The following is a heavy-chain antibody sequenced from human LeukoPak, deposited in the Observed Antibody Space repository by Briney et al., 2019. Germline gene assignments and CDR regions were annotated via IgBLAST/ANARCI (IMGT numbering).Heavy chain of an antibody. CDR2: ISSSSNYI. J-gene: IGHJ5*02. CDR3: ASPLHLP. V-gene: IGHV3-21*01. Sequence: GGSMRLSSAASGFTFSSYSMNWDRQAPGKGLEWVSSISSSSNYIYYANSVKGRFNISRDNAQNSLYVQRNSLRGEDMAGYYCASPLHLPWGEGTLVTVSS. CDR1: GFTFSSYS. D-gene: IGHD4-11*01.